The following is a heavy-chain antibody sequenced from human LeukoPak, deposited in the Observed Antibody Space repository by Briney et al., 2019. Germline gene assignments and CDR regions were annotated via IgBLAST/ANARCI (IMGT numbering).Heavy chain of an antibody. CDR3: ARLLRVGAMNFDY. Sequence: PSETLSLTCTVSGGSISSTSYYWGWIRQPPGKGLEWIGSIYYSGRTYYNPSLKSRVTISVDTSKNQFSLKLISVTDADTAVYYCARLLRVGAMNFDYWGQGTLVTVSS. CDR2: IYYSGRT. J-gene: IGHJ4*02. CDR1: GGSISSTSYY. D-gene: IGHD1-26*01. V-gene: IGHV4-39*01.